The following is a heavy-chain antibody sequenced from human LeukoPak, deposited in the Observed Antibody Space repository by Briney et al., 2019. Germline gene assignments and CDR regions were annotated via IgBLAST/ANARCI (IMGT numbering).Heavy chain of an antibody. CDR2: ISAYSGNT. Sequence: ASVKDSCKASGYTFTSYGISWVRQAPGQGLEWMGWISAYSGNTNYAQKLQGRVTMTTDTSTSTAYMELRSLRSDDTAVYYCARVSLIAVAGTGRYAFDIWGQGTMVTVSS. CDR3: ARVSLIAVAGTGRYAFDI. J-gene: IGHJ3*02. CDR1: GYTFTSYG. D-gene: IGHD6-19*01. V-gene: IGHV1-18*01.